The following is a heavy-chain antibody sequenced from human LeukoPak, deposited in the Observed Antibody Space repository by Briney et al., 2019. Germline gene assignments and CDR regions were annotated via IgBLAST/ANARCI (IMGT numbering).Heavy chain of an antibody. CDR2: INGDGSSI. D-gene: IGHD7-27*01. V-gene: IGHV3-74*01. J-gene: IGHJ4*02. CDR1: GFTFSSYW. Sequence: PGGSLRLSCAASGFTFSSYWMYWVRHAPGKGLVWVSRINGDGSSISYADSVQGRFTISRDNAKNTLYLQMHSLRAEDTAVYYCARDLSWGGSDYWGQGTLVTVSS. CDR3: ARDLSWGGSDY.